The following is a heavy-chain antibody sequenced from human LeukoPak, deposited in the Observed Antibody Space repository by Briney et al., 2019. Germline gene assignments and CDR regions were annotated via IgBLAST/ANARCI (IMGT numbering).Heavy chain of an antibody. J-gene: IGHJ6*03. CDR2: IHPNGGRT. V-gene: IGHV3-74*01. D-gene: IGHD4-17*01. CDR1: GFTISDRW. CDR3: ARSGDSYFSYYYMDV. Sequence: GGSLRLSCAASGFTISDRWMHWVRQAPGEGLLWVSRIHPNGGRTDYAESVKGRLTISRDNAKNTLYLQMNSLRADDTAVYYCARSGDSYFSYYYMDVWGKGTTVTVSS.